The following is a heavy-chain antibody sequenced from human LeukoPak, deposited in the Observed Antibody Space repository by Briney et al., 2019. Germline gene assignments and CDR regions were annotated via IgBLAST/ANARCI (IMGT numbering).Heavy chain of an antibody. V-gene: IGHV3-23*01. CDR3: ARDGSVLWFGELLYYFDY. J-gene: IGHJ4*02. D-gene: IGHD3-10*01. CDR1: GFTFSAYG. CDR2: VSGADGTT. Sequence: GGSLRLSCAASGFTFSAYGMSWVRQSPRKGLEWVSDVSGADGTTYYADSVKGRFTISRDNAKNSLYLQMNSLRAEDTAVYYCARDGSVLWFGELLYYFDYWGQGTLVTVSS.